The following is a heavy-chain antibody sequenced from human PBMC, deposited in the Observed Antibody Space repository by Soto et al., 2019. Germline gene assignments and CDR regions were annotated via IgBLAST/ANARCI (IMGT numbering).Heavy chain of an antibody. CDR2: IYYSGST. CDR3: ARDSSGYFDY. V-gene: IGHV4-59*01. D-gene: IGHD3-22*01. J-gene: IGHJ4*02. Sequence: LSLTCTVSGGSISSYYWSWIRQPPGKGLEWIGYIYYSGSTNYNPSLKSRVTISVDTSKNQFSLKLSSVTAADTAVYYCARDSSGYFDYWGQGTLVTVSS. CDR1: GGSISSYY.